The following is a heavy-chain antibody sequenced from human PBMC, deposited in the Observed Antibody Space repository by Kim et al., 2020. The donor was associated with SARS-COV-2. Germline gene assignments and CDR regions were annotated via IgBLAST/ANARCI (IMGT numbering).Heavy chain of an antibody. CDR2: MNPNSGNR. CDR3: ARDGLTVPGPTDDGAFDI. J-gene: IGHJ3*02. D-gene: IGHD6-19*01. Sequence: ASVKVSCKASGYTFTSYDINWVRQATGQGLEWMGWMNPNSGNRGYAQKFQGRVTMTRDTSISTAYMELSSLRSDDTALYYCARDGLTVPGPTDDGAFDIWGQGTMVTVSS. V-gene: IGHV1-8*01. CDR1: GYTFTSYD.